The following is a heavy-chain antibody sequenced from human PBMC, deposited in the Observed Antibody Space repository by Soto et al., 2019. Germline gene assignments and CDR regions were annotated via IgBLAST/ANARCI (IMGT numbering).Heavy chain of an antibody. CDR3: ARDENLLWFGESHFDY. D-gene: IGHD3-10*01. CDR1: GFTFSSYG. Sequence: QVQLVESGGGVVQPGRSLRLSCAASGFTFSSYGMHWVRQAPGKGLEWVAVISYDGSNKYYADSVKGRFTISRDNSKNTLYLQMNSLRAEDTAVYYCARDENLLWFGESHFDYWGQGTLVTVSS. V-gene: IGHV3-30*03. J-gene: IGHJ4*02. CDR2: ISYDGSNK.